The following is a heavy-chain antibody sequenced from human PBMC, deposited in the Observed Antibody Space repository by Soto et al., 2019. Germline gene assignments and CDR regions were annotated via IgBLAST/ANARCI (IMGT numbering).Heavy chain of an antibody. D-gene: IGHD3-16*01. CDR2: ITWNSVNI. J-gene: IGHJ6*02. Sequence: SLRLSCAASGFTFDDYPMLWVRQAPGKGLEWVSFITWNSVNIGYADSVKGRFTISRDNAKNSLYLQMDSLRTEDTALYYCAKRRRTSWGMDVWGQGTTV. CDR1: GFTFDDYP. V-gene: IGHV3-9*01. CDR3: AKRRRTSWGMDV.